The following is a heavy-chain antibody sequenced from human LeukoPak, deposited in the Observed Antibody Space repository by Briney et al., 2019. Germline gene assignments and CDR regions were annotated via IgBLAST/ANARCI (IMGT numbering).Heavy chain of an antibody. CDR3: ARVRRPYSSSWYHFDY. Sequence: GGSLRLSCAASGFTFSSYAMHWVRQAPGKGLEWVAVISYDGSNKYYADSVKGRFTISRDNSKNTLYLQMNSLRAEDTAVYYCARVRRPYSSSWYHFDYWGQGTPVTVSS. CDR1: GFTFSSYA. CDR2: ISYDGSNK. V-gene: IGHV3-30-3*01. J-gene: IGHJ4*02. D-gene: IGHD6-13*01.